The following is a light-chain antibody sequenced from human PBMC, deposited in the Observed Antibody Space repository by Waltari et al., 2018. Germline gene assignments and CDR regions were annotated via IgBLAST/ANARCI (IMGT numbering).Light chain of an antibody. J-gene: IGLJ2*01. CDR1: SSDVGAYNY. Sequence: QSALTRPASVSGSPGQSITLPCTGTSSDVGAYNYVSWYQQHPGKAPKLMISDVSDRPSGVSNRFSGSKSGNTASLTISGLQAEDEADYFCMSYTSSSSWIFGGGTKLTVL. V-gene: IGLV2-14*03. CDR3: MSYTSSSSWI. CDR2: DVS.